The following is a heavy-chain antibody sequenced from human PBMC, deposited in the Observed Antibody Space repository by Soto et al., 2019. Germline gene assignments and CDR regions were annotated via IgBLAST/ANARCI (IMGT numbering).Heavy chain of an antibody. CDR1: GGSISSGDYY. V-gene: IGHV4-30-4*01. CDR3: ARDVDTAMVLGLGGLDP. CDR2: IYYSGIT. Sequence: SETLSLTCTVSGGSISSGDYYWSWIRQPPGKGLEWIGYIYYSGITYYNPSLKSRVTISVDTSKNQFSLKLSSVTAADTAVYYCARDVDTAMVLGLGGLDPWGQGTLVTVSS. D-gene: IGHD5-18*01. J-gene: IGHJ5*02.